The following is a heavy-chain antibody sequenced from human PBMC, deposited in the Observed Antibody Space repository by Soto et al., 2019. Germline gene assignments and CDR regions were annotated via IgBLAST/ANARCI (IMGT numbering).Heavy chain of an antibody. CDR3: AKDHVRGWSPKNAFDI. CDR2: ISGSGGST. D-gene: IGHD6-19*01. V-gene: IGHV3-23*01. CDR1: GFTFSSYA. Sequence: GSLRLSCAASGFTFSSYAMSWVRQAPGKGLEWVSAISGSGGSTYYADSVKGRFTISRDNSKNTLYLQMNSLRAEDTAVYYCAKDHVRGWSPKNAFDIWGQGTMVTVSS. J-gene: IGHJ3*02.